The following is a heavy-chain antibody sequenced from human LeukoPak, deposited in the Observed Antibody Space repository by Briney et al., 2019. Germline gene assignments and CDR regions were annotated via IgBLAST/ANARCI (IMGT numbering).Heavy chain of an antibody. CDR3: ATDYYGSGSYYNDYYYYGMDV. D-gene: IGHD3-10*01. V-gene: IGHV4-34*01. J-gene: IGHJ6*02. CDR1: GGSISSYY. CDR2: INHSGST. Sequence: SETLSLTCTVSGGSISSYYWSWIRQPPGKGLEWIWEINHSGSTNYNPSLKSRVTISVDTSKNQFSLKLSSVTAADTAVYYCATDYYGSGSYYNDYYYYGMDVWGQGTTVTVSS.